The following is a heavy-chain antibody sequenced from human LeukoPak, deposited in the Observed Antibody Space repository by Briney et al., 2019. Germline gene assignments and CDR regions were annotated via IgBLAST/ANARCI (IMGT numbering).Heavy chain of an antibody. V-gene: IGHV4-38-2*02. CDR2: IFHSGST. D-gene: IGHD3-22*01. CDR3: ARANYYDTIGYSRGAFGI. CDR1: GYSISSGFY. J-gene: IGHJ3*02. Sequence: KPSETLSLTCSVSGYSISSGFYWGWIRQPPGKGLEWIGSIFHSGSTYYNPFLKSRVTISVGTSKNHFSLKLSSVTAADTALYYCARANYYDTIGYSRGAFGIWGQGTMVTVSS.